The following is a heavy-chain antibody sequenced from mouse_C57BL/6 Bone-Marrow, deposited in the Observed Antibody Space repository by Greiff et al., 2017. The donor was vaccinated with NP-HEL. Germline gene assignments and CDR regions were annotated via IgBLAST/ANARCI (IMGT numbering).Heavy chain of an antibody. Sequence: VQLQQSGPELVKPGASVKISCKASGYSFTGYYMNWVKQSPEKNLEWIGEINPSTGGTTYNQKFKAKATLTVDKSSSTAYMQLKSLTSEDSAVYYCARLYYDYDDAMDYWGQGTSVTVSS. D-gene: IGHD2-4*01. V-gene: IGHV1-42*01. CDR3: ARLYYDYDDAMDY. CDR2: INPSTGGT. CDR1: GYSFTGYY. J-gene: IGHJ4*01.